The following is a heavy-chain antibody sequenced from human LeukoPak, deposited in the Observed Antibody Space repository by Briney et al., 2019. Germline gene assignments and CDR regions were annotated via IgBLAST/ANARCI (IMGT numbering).Heavy chain of an antibody. J-gene: IGHJ5*02. D-gene: IGHD3-10*01. V-gene: IGHV4-38-2*02. CDR2: IYHSGST. CDR1: GYSISSGYY. CDR3: AGSLRITMVRGVLT. Sequence: SETLSLTCTVSGYSISSGYYWGWIRQPPGKGLEWIGSIYHSGSTYYNPSLKSRVTISVDTSKNQFSLKLSSVTAADTAAYYCAGSLRITMVRGVLTWGQGTLVTVSS.